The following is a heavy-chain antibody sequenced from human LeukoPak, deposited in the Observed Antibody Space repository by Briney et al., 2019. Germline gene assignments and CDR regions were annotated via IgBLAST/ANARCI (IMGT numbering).Heavy chain of an antibody. CDR2: IYYSGST. V-gene: IGHV4-59*08. CDR1: GGSISSYY. CDR3: ARYQVGPDSFDY. J-gene: IGHJ4*02. Sequence: EPSETLSLTCTVSGGSISSYYWSWIRQPPGKGLEWIGYIYYSGSTNYNPSLKSRVTISVDTSKNQFSLKLSSVTAADTALYYCARYQVGPDSFDYWGQGTLVTVSS.